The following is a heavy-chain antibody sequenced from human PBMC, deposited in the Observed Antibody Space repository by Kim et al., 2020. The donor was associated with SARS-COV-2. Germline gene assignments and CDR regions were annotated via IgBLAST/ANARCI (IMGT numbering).Heavy chain of an antibody. V-gene: IGHV3-30*18. CDR1: GFTFSSYG. J-gene: IGHJ4*02. CDR3: AKGVSG. CDR2: ISYDGSNK. Sequence: GGSLRLSCAASGFTFSSYGMHWVRQAPGKGLEWVAVISYDGSNKYYADSVKGRFTISRDNSKNTLYLQMNSLRAEDTAVYYCAKGVSGWGQGTLVTVSS. D-gene: IGHD6-19*01.